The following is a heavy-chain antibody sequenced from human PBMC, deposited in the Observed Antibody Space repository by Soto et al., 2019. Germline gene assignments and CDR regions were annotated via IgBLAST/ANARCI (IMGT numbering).Heavy chain of an antibody. J-gene: IGHJ4*02. V-gene: IGHV3-30*18. CDR2: ISYDGSNK. CDR3: AKETYSGRLDY. Sequence: QVQLVESGGGVVQPGRSLRLSCAASGFTFSSYGMHWVRQAPGKGLEWVAVISYDGSNKYYADSVKGRFTISRDNSKNTLYLQMNILRAEDTAVYYCAKETYSGRLDYWGQGTLVTVSS. D-gene: IGHD2-15*01. CDR1: GFTFSSYG.